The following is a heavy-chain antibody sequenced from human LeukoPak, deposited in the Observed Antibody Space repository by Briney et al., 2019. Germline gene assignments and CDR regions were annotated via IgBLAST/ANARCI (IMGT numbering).Heavy chain of an antibody. CDR2: IPHDGRNE. CDR3: AKDQDIGAADRGGFFDC. CDR1: GFTFRNHG. V-gene: IGHV3-30*18. Sequence: GGSLRLSCPAYGFTFRNHGMHWVRQAPANGLEWVALIPHDGRNEYYVDSLRGRFTITRDNSKNTLYMQMNSLRAEDTAVYYCAKDQDIGAADRGGFFDCWGQGILVTVSS. J-gene: IGHJ4*02. D-gene: IGHD6-13*01.